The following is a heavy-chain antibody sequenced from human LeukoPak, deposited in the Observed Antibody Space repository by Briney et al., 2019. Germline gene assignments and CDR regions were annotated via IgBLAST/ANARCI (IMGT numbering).Heavy chain of an antibody. CDR3: ARDTGQYASGTPGFTRFDP. CDR1: GGSISSSSYY. D-gene: IGHD3-10*01. V-gene: IGHV4-39*07. J-gene: IGHJ5*02. Sequence: PSETLSLTCTVSGGSISSSSYYWGWIRQPPGKGLEWIGSIYYSGSTYYNPSLKSRVTISVDTSKNQFSLKLSSVTAADTAVYYCARDTGQYASGTPGFTRFDPWGQGTLVTVPS. CDR2: IYYSGST.